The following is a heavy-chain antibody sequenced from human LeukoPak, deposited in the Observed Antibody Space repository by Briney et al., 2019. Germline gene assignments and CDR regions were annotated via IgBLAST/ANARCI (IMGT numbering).Heavy chain of an antibody. J-gene: IGHJ4*02. V-gene: IGHV4-59*08. CDR3: ARMGGYSGYATH. D-gene: IGHD5-12*01. CDR2: IYSTGSA. CDR1: GGSLSSYY. Sequence: SETLSLTCTVSGGSLSSYYWSWIRQPSGKGLEWIGYIYSTGSANYNPSLKSRVTLSVDTAKNQFSLKLNSVTAADTAVYYCARMGGYSGYATHWGQGTLVTVSS.